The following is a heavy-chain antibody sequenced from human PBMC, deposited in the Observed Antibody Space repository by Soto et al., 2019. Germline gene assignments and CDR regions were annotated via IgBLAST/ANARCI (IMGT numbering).Heavy chain of an antibody. V-gene: IGHV4-31*03. D-gene: IGHD2-2*01. CDR1: GGSISSGGYY. Sequence: SETLSLTCTVSGGSISSGGYYWSWIRQHPGKGLEWIGYIYYSGSTYYNPSLKSRVTISVDTSKNQFSLKLSSVTAADTAVYYCAKHPRVVVVPAAMRRYYYYYMDVWGKGTTVTVSS. J-gene: IGHJ6*03. CDR3: AKHPRVVVVPAAMRRYYYYYMDV. CDR2: IYYSGST.